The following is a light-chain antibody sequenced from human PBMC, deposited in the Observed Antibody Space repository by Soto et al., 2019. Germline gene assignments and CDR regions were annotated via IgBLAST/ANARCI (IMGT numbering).Light chain of an antibody. CDR1: SSDVGGYNY. J-gene: IGLJ1*01. Sequence: QSALTQPASVSGSPGQSITISCTGTSSDVGGYNYVSWYQQQPGKAPKLIIYEVSNRPSGVYNRFSSSKSGNTASLTISWLQAEDEADYDCNSYASKSPGVFGAGTKLTVL. CDR2: EVS. CDR3: NSYASKSPGV. V-gene: IGLV2-14*01.